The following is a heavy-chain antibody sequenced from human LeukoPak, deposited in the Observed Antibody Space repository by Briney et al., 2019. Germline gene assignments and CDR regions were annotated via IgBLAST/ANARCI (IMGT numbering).Heavy chain of an antibody. CDR3: ARDPIGSTYCSGGSCYLGLRPFDP. D-gene: IGHD2-15*01. CDR2: IYHSGST. Sequence: PSETLSLTCTVSGYSISSGYYWGWIRQPPGKGLEWIGSIYHSGSTYYNPSLKSRVTISVDTSKNQFSLKLSSVTAADTAVYYCARDPIGSTYCSGGSCYLGLRPFDPWGQGTLVTVSS. V-gene: IGHV4-38-2*02. CDR1: GYSISSGYY. J-gene: IGHJ5*02.